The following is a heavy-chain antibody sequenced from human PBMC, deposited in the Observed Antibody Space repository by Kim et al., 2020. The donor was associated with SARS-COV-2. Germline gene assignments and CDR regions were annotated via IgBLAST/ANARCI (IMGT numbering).Heavy chain of an antibody. V-gene: IGHV3-33*01. CDR3: AREVDPGQESSVGY. D-gene: IGHD1-26*01. CDR1: GFTFSSYG. J-gene: IGHJ4*02. CDR2: IWYDGSNK. Sequence: GGSLRLSCAASGFTFSSYGMHWVRQAPGKGLEWVAVIWYDGSNKYYADSVKGRFTISRDNSKNTLYLQMNSLRAEDTAVYYCAREVDPGQESSVGYWGQGTLVTVSS.